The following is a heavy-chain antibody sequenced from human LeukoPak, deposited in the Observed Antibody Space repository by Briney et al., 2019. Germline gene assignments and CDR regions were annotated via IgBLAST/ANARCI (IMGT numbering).Heavy chain of an antibody. CDR2: IYYSGST. Sequence: SETLSLTCTVSGGSISSSSYYWGWIRQPPGKGLEWIGSIYYSGSTYYNPSLKSRVTISVDTSENQFSLKLSSVTAADTAVYYCARGSWYYFDYWGQGTLVTVSS. J-gene: IGHJ4*02. CDR1: GGSISSSSYY. CDR3: ARGSWYYFDY. D-gene: IGHD6-13*01. V-gene: IGHV4-39*07.